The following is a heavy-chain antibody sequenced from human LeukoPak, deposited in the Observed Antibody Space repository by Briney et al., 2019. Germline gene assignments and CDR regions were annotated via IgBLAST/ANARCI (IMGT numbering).Heavy chain of an antibody. J-gene: IGHJ6*03. D-gene: IGHD2-15*01. CDR2: ISSSSSYI. CDR3: ARDQVVVAATKYYYYYYYMDV. CDR1: GFTFSSYS. V-gene: IGHV3-21*01. Sequence: GGSLRLSCAASGFTFSSYSMNWVRQAPGKGLEWVPSISSSSSYIYYADPVKGRFTISRDNAKNSLYLQMNSLRAEDTAVYYCARDQVVVAATKYYYYYYYMDVWGKGTTVTVSS.